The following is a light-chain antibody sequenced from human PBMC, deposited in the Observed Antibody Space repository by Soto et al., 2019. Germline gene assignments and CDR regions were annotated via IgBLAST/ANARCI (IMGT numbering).Light chain of an antibody. CDR1: QSVSSN. V-gene: IGKV3-15*01. CDR3: QQYNNWPPFT. CDR2: GAA. J-gene: IGKJ3*01. Sequence: EIVMTQSPATLSVSPGERATLSCRASQSVSSNLAWYQQEPGQAPRLLIYGAATRATGIPARFSGSGSGTEFTLTISSLQSEDFAVYYCQQYNNWPPFTFGPGTKVDI.